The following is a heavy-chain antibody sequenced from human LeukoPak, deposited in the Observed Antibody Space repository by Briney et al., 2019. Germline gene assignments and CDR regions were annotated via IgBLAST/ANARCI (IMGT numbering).Heavy chain of an antibody. D-gene: IGHD3-16*02. CDR2: MNPNSGRT. V-gene: IGHV1-8*01. CDR1: GYRLTSYD. CDR3: ARGTRITFGGVIVYYFDY. J-gene: IGHJ4*02. Sequence: GASVKVSCKASGYRLTSYDINWVRQATGQGLEWMGWMNPNSGRTGYAQNFQGRITITRNTSISTAYMELSSLRSEDTAVYYCARGTRITFGGVIVYYFDYWGQGTLVTVSS.